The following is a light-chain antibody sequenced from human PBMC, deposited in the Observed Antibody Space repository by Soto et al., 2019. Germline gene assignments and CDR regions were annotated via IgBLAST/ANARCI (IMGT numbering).Light chain of an antibody. CDR2: EGS. J-gene: IGLJ1*01. CDR3: CSYAGSSTFV. V-gene: IGLV2-23*03. CDR1: SSNVGSYNL. Sequence: QSALTQPASVSGSPGQSITISCTGNSSNVGSYNLVSWYQHHPGKAPKLMIYEGSERPSGASNRFSGSKSGNTASLTSSGLQADDEADYYCCSYAGSSTFVFGTGTKVTVL.